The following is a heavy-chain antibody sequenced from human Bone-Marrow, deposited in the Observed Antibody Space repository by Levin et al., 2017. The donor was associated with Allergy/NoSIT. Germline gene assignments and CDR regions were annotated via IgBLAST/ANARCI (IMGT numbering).Heavy chain of an antibody. V-gene: IGHV3-15*01. J-gene: IGHJ4*02. Sequence: GGSLRLSCAASGFPFTSAWMSWVRQAPGKGLDWVGRIKSKTDGETRDYAAPVKGRFTISRDDSKNTLYLQMNSLKTEDTAVYYCTTVRRITIFGVVIIPSNYFDYWGQGTLVTVSA. CDR1: GFPFTSAW. D-gene: IGHD3-3*01. CDR3: TTVRRITIFGVVIIPSNYFDY. CDR2: IKSKTDGETR.